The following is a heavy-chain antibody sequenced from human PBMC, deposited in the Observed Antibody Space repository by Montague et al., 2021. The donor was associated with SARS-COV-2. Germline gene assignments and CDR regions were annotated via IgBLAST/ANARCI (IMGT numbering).Heavy chain of an antibody. CDR3: ARADDCFDY. Sequence: SLRLSCAASGFTFSDYWMTWIRQAPGKGLEWVATIKKDGTEKYYLASVKGRFTVSRENAKSSVFLQMSNVRVDDTAVYYCARADDCFDYWGRGTLVTVSS. CDR1: GFTFSDYW. CDR2: IKKDGTEK. J-gene: IGHJ4*02. V-gene: IGHV3-7*01.